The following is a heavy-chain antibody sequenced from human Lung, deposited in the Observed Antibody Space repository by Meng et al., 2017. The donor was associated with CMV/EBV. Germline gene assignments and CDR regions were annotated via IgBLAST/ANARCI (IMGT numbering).Heavy chain of an antibody. Sequence: GESLKISCVASGFSFSNYGLNWVRQAPGKGLEWVAVIWYDGSDKYYIDSVKGRFTISRDNSKNTLHLQMNNLRAEDTAVYYCAKDLRGFNTGSNPGGYGMDVWXQETXVTV. D-gene: IGHD1-1*01. CDR1: GFSFSNYG. V-gene: IGHV3-33*06. J-gene: IGHJ6*02. CDR2: IWYDGSDK. CDR3: AKDLRGFNTGSNPGGYGMDV.